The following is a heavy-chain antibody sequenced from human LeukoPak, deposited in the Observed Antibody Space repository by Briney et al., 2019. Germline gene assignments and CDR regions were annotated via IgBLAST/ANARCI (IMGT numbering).Heavy chain of an antibody. CDR2: IYYSGST. Sequence: SETLSLTCTVSGGSISSYYWSWIRQPPGKGLEWIGYIYYSGSTNYNPSLKSRVTISVDTSKSQFSLKLSSVTAADTAVYYCARKKGSRTYFDYWGQGTLVTVSS. J-gene: IGHJ4*02. CDR3: ARKKGSRTYFDY. D-gene: IGHD1-14*01. CDR1: GGSISSYY. V-gene: IGHV4-59*08.